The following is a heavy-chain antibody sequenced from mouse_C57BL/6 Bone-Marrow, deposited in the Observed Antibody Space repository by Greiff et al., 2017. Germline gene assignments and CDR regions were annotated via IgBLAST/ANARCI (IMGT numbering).Heavy chain of an antibody. Sequence: QVQLQQPGAELVRPGTSVKLSCKASGYTFTSYWMHWVKQRPGQGLEWIGVIDPSDSYTNYNQKFKGKATLTVDTSSSTAYMQLSSLTSEDSAVYYCARLEFDGSSGDWYFDVWGTGTTVTVSS. CDR2: IDPSDSYT. J-gene: IGHJ1*03. D-gene: IGHD1-1*01. CDR1: GYTFTSYW. CDR3: ARLEFDGSSGDWYFDV. V-gene: IGHV1-59*01.